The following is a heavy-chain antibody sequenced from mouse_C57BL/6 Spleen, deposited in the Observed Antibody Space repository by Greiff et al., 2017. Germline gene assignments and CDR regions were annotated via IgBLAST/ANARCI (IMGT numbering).Heavy chain of an antibody. D-gene: IGHD2-1*01. CDR3: AMGYGNYEAMDY. CDR1: GYTFTSYW. Sequence: QVQLQQPGAELVKPGASVKVSCKASGYTFTSYWMHWVKQRPGQGLEWIGRIHPSDSDTNYNQKFKGKATLTVDKSSSTAYMQLSSLTSEDSAVDYCAMGYGNYEAMDYWGQGTSVTVSS. CDR2: IHPSDSDT. J-gene: IGHJ4*01. V-gene: IGHV1-74*01.